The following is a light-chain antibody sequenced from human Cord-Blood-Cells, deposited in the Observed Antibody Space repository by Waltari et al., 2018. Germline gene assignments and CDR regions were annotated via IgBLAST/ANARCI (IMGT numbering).Light chain of an antibody. V-gene: IGKV3-11*01. CDR2: DAS. Sequence: PGERATLTCRARRSVSSYLAWYQQKPGQAPRLLIYDASNRATGIPARFSGSGSGTDFTLTISSLEPEDFAVYYCQQRSNWPPLTFGGGTKVEIK. J-gene: IGKJ4*01. CDR3: QQRSNWPPLT. CDR1: RSVSSY.